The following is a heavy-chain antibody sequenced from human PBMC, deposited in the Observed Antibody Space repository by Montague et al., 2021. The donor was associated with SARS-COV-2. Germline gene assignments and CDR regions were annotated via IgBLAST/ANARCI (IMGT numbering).Heavy chain of an antibody. V-gene: IGHV4-39*01. CDR2: IYYRGST. J-gene: IGHJ4*02. CDR3: ATQEDPSGWIPGPFDF. D-gene: IGHD6-19*01. Sequence: SETLSLTCTVSGNSISSSNYYCACIRHPPRKRLELIGSIYYRGSTYYNPSLKRRVFISVDTSKNQLSLTLTSVTAADTAVYYCATQEDPSGWIPGPFDFWGQGTLLSVSS. CDR1: GNSISSSNYY.